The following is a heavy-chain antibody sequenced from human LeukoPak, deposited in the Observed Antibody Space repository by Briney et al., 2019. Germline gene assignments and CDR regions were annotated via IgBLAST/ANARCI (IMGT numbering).Heavy chain of an antibody. D-gene: IGHD3-3*01. CDR2: IYDSGST. CDR1: GYSISSGYY. Sequence: PSETLSLTCAVSGYSISSGYYWGWIRQPPGKGLEWIGSIYDSGSTYYNPSLKSQVTISVDTSKNQFSLKLSSVTAADTAVYYCARTFNYDFWSGYHTYFDYWGQGTLVTVSS. CDR3: ARTFNYDFWSGYHTYFDY. V-gene: IGHV4-38-2*01. J-gene: IGHJ4*02.